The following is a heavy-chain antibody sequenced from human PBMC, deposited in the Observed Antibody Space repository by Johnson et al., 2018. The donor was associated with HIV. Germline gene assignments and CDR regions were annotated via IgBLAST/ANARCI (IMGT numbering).Heavy chain of an antibody. CDR2: ISSSGSTM. CDR3: ARGIAVSNWVDI. CDR1: GFTFSDYY. V-gene: IGHV3-11*04. D-gene: IGHD6-19*01. Sequence: QVQLVESGGGLVKPGGSLRLSCAASGFTFSDYYMTWIRQAPGKGLEWVSYISSSGSTMYYADSVKGRFTISRDNSKNTLYLQMNSLRAEDTAVYYCARGIAVSNWVDIWGQGTMVTVSS. J-gene: IGHJ3*02.